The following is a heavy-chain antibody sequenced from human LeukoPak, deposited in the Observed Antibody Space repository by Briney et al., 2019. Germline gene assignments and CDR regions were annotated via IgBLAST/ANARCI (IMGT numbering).Heavy chain of an antibody. D-gene: IGHD5-18*01. V-gene: IGHV3-48*04. CDR3: ARDRRCSYGSPRPTEYYFDY. J-gene: IGHJ4*02. CDR1: GFTFSSYS. Sequence: GGSLRLSCAASGFTFSSYSMNWVRRAPGKGLEWVSYISSSSSTIYYADSVKGRFTISRDNAKNSLYLQMNSLRAEDTAVYYCARDRRCSYGSPRPTEYYFDYWGQGTLVTASS. CDR2: ISSSSSTI.